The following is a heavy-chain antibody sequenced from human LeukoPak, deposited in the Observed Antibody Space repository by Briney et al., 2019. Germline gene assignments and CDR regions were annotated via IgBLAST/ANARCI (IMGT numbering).Heavy chain of an antibody. CDR3: AKGRGTITIFGVVKGVSDY. Sequence: GGSLRLSSAASGFTFSSYAMSWVRQAPGKGLEWVSAISGSGGSTYYADSVKGRFTISRDNSKNTLYLQMNTLRAEDTAVYYCAKGRGTITIFGVVKGVSDYWGQGTLVTVSS. D-gene: IGHD3-3*01. J-gene: IGHJ4*02. CDR1: GFTFSSYA. V-gene: IGHV3-23*01. CDR2: ISGSGGST.